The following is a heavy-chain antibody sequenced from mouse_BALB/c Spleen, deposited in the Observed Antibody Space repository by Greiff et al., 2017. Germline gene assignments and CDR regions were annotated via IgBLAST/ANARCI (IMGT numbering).Heavy chain of an antibody. Sequence: QVQLKESGPGLVAPSQSLSITCTVSGFSLTSYGVHWVRQPPGKGLEWLGVIWAGGSTNYNSDLMSRLSIRKEHSKSRVFLNINSLQTYDTAMYYCAISTMITHYAMDYGGQGTSVTVSS. J-gene: IGHJ4*01. V-gene: IGHV2-9*02. CDR3: AISTMITHYAMDY. CDR1: GFSLTSYG. CDR2: IWAGGST. D-gene: IGHD2-4*01.